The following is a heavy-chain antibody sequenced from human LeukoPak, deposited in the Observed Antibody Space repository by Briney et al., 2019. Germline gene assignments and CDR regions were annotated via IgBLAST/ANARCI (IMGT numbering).Heavy chain of an antibody. CDR3: ARALWFGDGGDY. CDR1: GGSFSGYY. D-gene: IGHD3-10*01. J-gene: IGHJ4*02. CDR2: INHSGST. Sequence: EPSETLSLTCAVYGGSFSGYYWSWIRQPPGKGLEWIGEINHSGSTNYNPSLKSRVTISVDTSKNQFSLKLSSVTAADTAVYYCARALWFGDGGDYWGQGTLVTVSS. V-gene: IGHV4-34*01.